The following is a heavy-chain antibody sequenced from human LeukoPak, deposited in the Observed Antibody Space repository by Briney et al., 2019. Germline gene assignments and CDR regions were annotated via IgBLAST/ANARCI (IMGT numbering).Heavy chain of an antibody. Sequence: GGSLRLSCAASGFTFSSYAMSWVRQAPGKGLEWVSAISGSGGSTYYADSVKGRFTISRDNSKNTLYLQMNSLRAEDTAVYYCAKDRYGRWFGGGSFDYWGQGTLVTVSS. CDR2: ISGSGGST. D-gene: IGHD3-10*01. V-gene: IGHV3-23*01. CDR1: GFTFSSYA. CDR3: AKDRYGRWFGGGSFDY. J-gene: IGHJ4*02.